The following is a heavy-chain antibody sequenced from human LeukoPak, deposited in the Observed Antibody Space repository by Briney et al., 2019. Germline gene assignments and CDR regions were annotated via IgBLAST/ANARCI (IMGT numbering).Heavy chain of an antibody. Sequence: SVKVSCKASGYTFTGYYMHWVRQAPGQGLEWMGGIIPIFGTANYAQKFQGRVTITADESTSTAYMELSSLRSEDTAVYYCASQGIVVVVAANNWFDPWGQGTLVTVSS. CDR3: ASQGIVVVVAANNWFDP. D-gene: IGHD2-15*01. J-gene: IGHJ5*02. CDR2: IIPIFGTA. V-gene: IGHV1-69*13. CDR1: GYTFTGYY.